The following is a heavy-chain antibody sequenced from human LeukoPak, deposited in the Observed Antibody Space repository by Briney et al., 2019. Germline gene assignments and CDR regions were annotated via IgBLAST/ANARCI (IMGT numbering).Heavy chain of an antibody. CDR2: IIPIFGTA. D-gene: IGHD6-13*01. CDR3: ASHSSSWTSPLDY. Sequence: SVKVSCKASGGTFSSYAISWVRQAPGQGLEWMGRIIPIFGTANYAQKFQGRVTINTDESTSTAYMELSSLRSEDTAVYYCASHSSSWTSPLDYWGQGTLVTVSS. CDR1: GGTFSSYA. J-gene: IGHJ4*02. V-gene: IGHV1-69*05.